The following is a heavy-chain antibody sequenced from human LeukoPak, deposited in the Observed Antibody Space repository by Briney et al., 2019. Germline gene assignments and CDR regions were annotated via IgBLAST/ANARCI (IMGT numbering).Heavy chain of an antibody. CDR1: GFTFSSYS. CDR2: ISSSSSYI. CDR3: ARDLDDPSAFDI. Sequence: PGGSLSLSFAASGFTFSSYSMNWVRQAPGKGLEWVSSISSSSSYIYYADSGKGRFTISRDNAKNSLYLQMNSLRAEDTAVYYCARDLDDPSAFDIWGQGTMVTVSS. V-gene: IGHV3-21*01. J-gene: IGHJ3*02.